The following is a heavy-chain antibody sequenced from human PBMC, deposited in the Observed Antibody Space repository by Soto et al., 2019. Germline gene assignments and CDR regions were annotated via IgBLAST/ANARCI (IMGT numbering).Heavy chain of an antibody. V-gene: IGHV3-48*02. Sequence: EVHLVESGGGLVQPGGSLRLSCAASGFPFSSYSLHWVRQAPGKGLEWVSYITSSGTTVYYADSVRGRFTISRDNAKNSLYLQMNSLRDDDTSVYYCARCSSNWTYSFEFWGQGTLVSVSS. CDR1: GFPFSSYS. D-gene: IGHD6-13*01. CDR2: ITSSGTTV. J-gene: IGHJ4*02. CDR3: ARCSSNWTYSFEF.